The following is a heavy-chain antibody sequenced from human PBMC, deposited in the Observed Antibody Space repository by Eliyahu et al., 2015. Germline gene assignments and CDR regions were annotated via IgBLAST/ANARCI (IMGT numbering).Heavy chain of an antibody. CDR1: GSTFSAYW. CDR3: SRGGLPAAYDY. Sequence: EVQLVESGGGLVQPGGSXRLSCAASGSTFSAYWMQWVRQAPGKGLVXVSHIKSDGSXTSYADPVKGRFTISRDNAKNTLFLQMNGLRADDTAVYYCSRGGLPAAYDYWGQGTLVTVSS. CDR2: IKSDGSXT. D-gene: IGHD2-2*01. V-gene: IGHV3-74*01. J-gene: IGHJ4*02.